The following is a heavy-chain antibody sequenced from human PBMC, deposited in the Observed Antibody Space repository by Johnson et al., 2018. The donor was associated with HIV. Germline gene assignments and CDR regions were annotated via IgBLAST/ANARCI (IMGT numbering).Heavy chain of an antibody. CDR1: GFTFSDYY. D-gene: IGHD1-1*01. Sequence: QVQLVESGGGLVKPGGSLRLSCAVSGFTFSDYYMSWIRQAPGKGLEWISYISGGGSPITYADSVKGRFTISRDNAKNSLYLQMNSLRAEDTAVYYCARRVEGRRSANDAFDIWGQGTMVTVSS. CDR3: ARRVEGRRSANDAFDI. J-gene: IGHJ3*02. V-gene: IGHV3-11*04. CDR2: ISGGGSPI.